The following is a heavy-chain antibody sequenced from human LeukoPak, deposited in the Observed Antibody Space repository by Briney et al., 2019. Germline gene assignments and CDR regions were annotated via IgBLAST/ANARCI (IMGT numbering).Heavy chain of an antibody. Sequence: ASVKVSCKASGYTFTGYYMHWVRQAPGQGLEWMGWINPNSGGTNYALKFQGRVTMTRDTSISTAYMELSRLRSDDTAVYYCAREDSGYDLWYFDLWGRGTLVTVSS. CDR2: INPNSGGT. V-gene: IGHV1-2*02. CDR3: AREDSGYDLWYFDL. CDR1: GYTFTGYY. D-gene: IGHD5-12*01. J-gene: IGHJ2*01.